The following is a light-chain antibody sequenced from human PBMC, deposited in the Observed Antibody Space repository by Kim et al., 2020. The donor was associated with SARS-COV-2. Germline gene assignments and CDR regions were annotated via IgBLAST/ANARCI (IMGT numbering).Light chain of an antibody. V-gene: IGKV4-1*01. CDR3: QQYYTTPIT. J-gene: IGKJ5*01. CDR1: QSVLSSSNNQNY. Sequence: ATITCKYSQSVLSSSNNQNYLGWHQQKPGQPPRLLIYGASSRKSGVPDRFGGSVSGTDFTLTIISLQAEDVAVYYCQQYYTTPITFGQGTRLEIK. CDR2: GAS.